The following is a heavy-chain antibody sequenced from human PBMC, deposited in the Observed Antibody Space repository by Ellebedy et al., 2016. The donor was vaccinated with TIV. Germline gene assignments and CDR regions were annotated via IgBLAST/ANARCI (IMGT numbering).Heavy chain of an antibody. V-gene: IGHV3-23*01. Sequence: GGSLRLSXAASGFTFGTYSMSWVRQAPGKGLEWVSVISGSGDTIYYADSVKGRFTISRDNSKNTLYLQMSSLRAEDTAVYYCAKEGNPELRLCPGCEYWGQGTLVTVSS. CDR2: ISGSGDTI. CDR3: AKEGNPELRLCPGCEY. D-gene: IGHD2-21*01. CDR1: GFTFGTYS. J-gene: IGHJ4*02.